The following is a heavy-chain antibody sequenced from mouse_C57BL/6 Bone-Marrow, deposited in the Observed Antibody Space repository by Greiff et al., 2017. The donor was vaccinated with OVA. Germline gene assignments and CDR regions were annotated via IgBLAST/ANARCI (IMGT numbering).Heavy chain of an antibody. CDR1: GYSFTGYY. D-gene: IGHD4-1*01. J-gene: IGHJ3*01. CDR2: INPSTGGT. V-gene: IGHV1-42*01. CDR3: ARGGTSPFAY. Sequence: VQLQQSGPELVKPGASVEISCKASGYSFTGYYMNWVKQSPEKSLEWIGEINPSTGGTTYNQKFKAKATLTVDKSSITAYMQLKSLTSEDSAVYYCARGGTSPFAYWGQGTLVTVSA.